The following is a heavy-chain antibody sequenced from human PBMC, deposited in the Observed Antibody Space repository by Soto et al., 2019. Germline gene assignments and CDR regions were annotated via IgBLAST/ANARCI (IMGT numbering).Heavy chain of an antibody. Sequence: PSETLSLTCTVSGGSISSYYWSWIRQPAGKGLEWIGRIYTSGSTNYNPSLKSRVTMSVDTSKNQFSLKLSSVTAADTAVYYCARGWGDDSSGGLGYYYYYGMDVWGQGTTVTVSS. J-gene: IGHJ6*02. CDR2: IYTSGST. V-gene: IGHV4-4*07. D-gene: IGHD3-22*01. CDR3: ARGWGDDSSGGLGYYYYYGMDV. CDR1: GGSISSYY.